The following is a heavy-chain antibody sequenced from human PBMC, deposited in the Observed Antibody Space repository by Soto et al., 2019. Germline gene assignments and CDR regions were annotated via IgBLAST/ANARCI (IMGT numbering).Heavy chain of an antibody. V-gene: IGHV3-48*02. J-gene: IGHJ4*02. CDR3: ARAPGESGSYYGFFDY. Sequence: EVRLVESGGGLVQPGGSLRLSCEASGFTFSSYNLNWVRQAPGKGLEWVSYISISSSTKYYADSVKGRFTISRDNAKNSLYLQMNSLRDEDTAVYYCARAPGESGSYYGFFDYWGQGTLVTVSS. CDR2: ISISSSTK. D-gene: IGHD1-26*01. CDR1: GFTFSSYN.